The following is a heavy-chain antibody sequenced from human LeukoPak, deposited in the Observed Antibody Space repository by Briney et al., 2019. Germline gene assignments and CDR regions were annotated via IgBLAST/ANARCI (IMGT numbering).Heavy chain of an antibody. V-gene: IGHV3-48*03. CDR1: GFTASGCE. Sequence: GGSLRLSCAISGFTASGCELTWVRQAPGKGLEWISYISRSGNTIYYADSVKGRFTTSRDNAKNSLYLQMNSLRVEDTAVYYCARVATMVRVPLDALDIWGQGTMVSVSS. J-gene: IGHJ3*02. CDR3: ARVATMVRVPLDALDI. D-gene: IGHD3-10*01. CDR2: ISRSGNTI.